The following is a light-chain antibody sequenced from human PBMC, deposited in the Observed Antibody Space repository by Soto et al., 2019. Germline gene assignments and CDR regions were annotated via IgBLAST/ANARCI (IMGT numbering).Light chain of an antibody. CDR1: SSNIGSNY. Sequence: QSVLTQPPSASGTPGQRVTISCSGSSSNIGSNYVYWYQQLPGTAPKLLIYRNNQRPSGVPDRFSGSKSGTSASLAISGLRSEDEADYYCAAWDDSLSGPHVVFGGGTKLRP. V-gene: IGLV1-47*01. J-gene: IGLJ2*01. CDR2: RNN. CDR3: AAWDDSLSGPHVV.